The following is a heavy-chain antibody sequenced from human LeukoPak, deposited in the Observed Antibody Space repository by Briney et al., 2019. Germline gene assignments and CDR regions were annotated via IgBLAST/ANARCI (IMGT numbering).Heavy chain of an antibody. V-gene: IGHV3-74*03. Sequence: GGSLRLSCAASGFTFSSYLMHWVRQAPGKWLVWVSRIKSAGSSIMYADSVKGRFTISRDNAKNTLYPQMNSLRAEDTAVYYCTRDLDYGGKSNFDYWGQGTLVTVSS. CDR2: IKSAGSSI. CDR1: GFTFSSYL. D-gene: IGHD4-23*01. J-gene: IGHJ4*02. CDR3: TRDLDYGGKSNFDY.